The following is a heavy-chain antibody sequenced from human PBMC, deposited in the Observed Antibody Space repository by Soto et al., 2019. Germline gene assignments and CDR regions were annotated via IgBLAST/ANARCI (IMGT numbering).Heavy chain of an antibody. CDR3: ARTPVVPAAIGWFDP. D-gene: IGHD2-2*01. V-gene: IGHV3-48*01. Sequence: HPGGSLRLSCSASGFTFSSYSMNWVRQAPGKGLEWVSYISSSSSTIYYADSVKGRFTISRDNAKNSLYLQMNSLRAEDTAVYYCARTPVVPAAIGWFDPWGQGTLVTVSS. CDR1: GFTFSSYS. J-gene: IGHJ5*02. CDR2: ISSSSSTI.